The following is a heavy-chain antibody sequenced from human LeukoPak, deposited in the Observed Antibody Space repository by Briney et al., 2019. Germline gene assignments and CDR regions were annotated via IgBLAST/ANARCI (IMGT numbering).Heavy chain of an antibody. CDR2: ISRSGSTK. CDR3: ARDTLDIVATIAFDY. D-gene: IGHD5-12*01. V-gene: IGHV3-11*01. Sequence: GGSLRLSCAASGFTFSDYNMRWIRQAPGKGLECVSSISRSGSTKYYADSVKRRFTISRDNTKNSLFLQMNSVRAEDTAVYYCARDTLDIVATIAFDYWGQGTLVTVSS. J-gene: IGHJ4*02. CDR1: GFTFSDYN.